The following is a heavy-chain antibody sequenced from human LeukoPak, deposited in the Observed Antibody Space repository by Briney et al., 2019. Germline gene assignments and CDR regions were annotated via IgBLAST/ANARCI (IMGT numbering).Heavy chain of an antibody. CDR3: ARLIMTTHYMDV. D-gene: IGHD4-11*01. CDR1: GFTFSSYT. J-gene: IGHJ6*03. CDR2: IYPGDSDI. V-gene: IGHV5-51*01. Sequence: PGGSLRLSCAASGFTFSSYTMNWVRQAPGKGLEWMGIIYPGDSDITYSPSFQGQVTMSADKSISTAYLQWSSLKASDTAMYYCARLIMTTHYMDVWGKGTMVTISS.